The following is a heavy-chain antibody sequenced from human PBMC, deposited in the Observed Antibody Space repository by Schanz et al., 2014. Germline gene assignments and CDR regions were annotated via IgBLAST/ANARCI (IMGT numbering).Heavy chain of an antibody. CDR1: GFTFSSYG. D-gene: IGHD4-17*01. CDR3: AKDPHKDYGGKPQTFDI. Sequence: QVQLVESGGDVVQPGRSLRLSCAASGFTFSSYGMHWVRQAPGKGLEWVAVIWYDGNNKYYADSEKGRFTISRDNSKNILYLQMNSLRAEDTALYYCAKDPHKDYGGKPQTFDIWGQGTMVTVSS. V-gene: IGHV3-33*06. J-gene: IGHJ3*02. CDR2: IWYDGNNK.